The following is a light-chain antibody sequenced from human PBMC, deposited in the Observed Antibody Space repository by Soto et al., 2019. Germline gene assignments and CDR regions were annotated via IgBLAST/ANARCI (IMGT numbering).Light chain of an antibody. CDR2: EGS. J-gene: IGLJ2*01. CDR1: SSDVGCYNL. CDR3: CSYAGSSTWV. V-gene: IGLV2-23*01. Sequence: QSALTQPASVSGSTGQSITISCTGTSSDVGCYNLVSWYQQHPGKAPQLMIYEGSKRPSGVSNRSSGSKSGNTASLTISGLHAEDEADYYCCSYAGSSTWVFGGGTKVTV.